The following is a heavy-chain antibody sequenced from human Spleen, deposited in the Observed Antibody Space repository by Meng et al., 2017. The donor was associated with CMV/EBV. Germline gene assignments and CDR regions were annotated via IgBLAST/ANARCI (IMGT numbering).Heavy chain of an antibody. CDR1: GFTFSSYW. Sequence: EVQLVESXXGLVQXGGSWRHSCAASGFTFSSYWMHWVRQAPGKGLVWVSRINSDGSSTSYADSVKGRFTISRDNAKNTLYLQMNSLRAEDTAVYYCARLGFSGSFGYWGQGTLGTVSS. CDR3: ARLGFSGSFGY. D-gene: IGHD3-10*01. J-gene: IGHJ4*02. V-gene: IGHV3-74*01. CDR2: INSDGSST.